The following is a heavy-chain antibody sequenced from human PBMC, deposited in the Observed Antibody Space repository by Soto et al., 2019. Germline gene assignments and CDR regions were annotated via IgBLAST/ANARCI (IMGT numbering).Heavy chain of an antibody. Sequence: GGSLRLSCAASGFTFSDYYMSWIRQAPGKGLEWVSYISSSGSTIYYADSVKGRFTISRDNAKNSLYLQMNSLRAEDTAVYYCASLSSPYYYYMDVWGKGTTVTVSS. J-gene: IGHJ6*03. CDR1: GFTFSDYY. V-gene: IGHV3-11*01. CDR3: ASLSSPYYYYMDV. CDR2: ISSSGSTI. D-gene: IGHD6-13*01.